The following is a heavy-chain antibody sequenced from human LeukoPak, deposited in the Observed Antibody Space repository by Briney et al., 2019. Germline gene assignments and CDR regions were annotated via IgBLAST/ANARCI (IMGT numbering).Heavy chain of an antibody. Sequence: GESLKISCNGSGYSFTSYWIGWVRQMPGKGLEWMGIIYPGDSETRYSPSFQGQVTISADKSISTAYLQWSSLKASDTAMYYCARRGRGTTVTYYFDFWGQGTLVTVSS. V-gene: IGHV5-51*01. CDR2: IYPGDSET. CDR3: ARRGRGTTVTYYFDF. J-gene: IGHJ4*02. D-gene: IGHD4-17*01. CDR1: GYSFTSYW.